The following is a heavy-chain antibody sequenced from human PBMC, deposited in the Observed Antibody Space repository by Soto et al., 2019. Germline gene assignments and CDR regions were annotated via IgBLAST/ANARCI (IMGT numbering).Heavy chain of an antibody. CDR2: ISWNSGSI. V-gene: IGHV3-9*01. J-gene: IGHJ4*02. CDR3: AKEAPYYDSTGYYYALDY. CDR1: GFTFDDYA. Sequence: GGSLRLSCAASGFTFDDYAMHWVRQAPGEGLEWVSGISWNSGSIGYADSVKGRFTISRDNAKNSLYLQMNSLRAEDTALYYCAKEAPYYDSTGYYYALDYWGPGTLVTVFS. D-gene: IGHD3-22*01.